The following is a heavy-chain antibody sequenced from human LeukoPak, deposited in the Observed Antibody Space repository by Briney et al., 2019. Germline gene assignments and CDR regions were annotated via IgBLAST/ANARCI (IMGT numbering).Heavy chain of an antibody. J-gene: IGHJ6*02. V-gene: IGHV4-59*01. CDR3: ARVGGDYGKDV. Sequence: SETLSLTCTVSGGSISSYYWSWIRQPPGKGLEWIGYIYYSGSTNYNPSLKSRVTISVDTSKNQFSLKLSSVTAADTAVYYCARVGGDYGKDVWGQGTTVTVSS. D-gene: IGHD3-16*01. CDR2: IYYSGST. CDR1: GGSISSYY.